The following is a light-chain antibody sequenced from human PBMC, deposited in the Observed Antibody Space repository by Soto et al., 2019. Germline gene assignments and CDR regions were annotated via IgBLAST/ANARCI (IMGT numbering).Light chain of an antibody. V-gene: IGLV2-23*01. Sequence: QSALTQPASVSGSPGQSITISCTGTRSDIGTYNLVSWYQHHPGNAPKLMIYEATKRPSGVSSRFSGSKSGNTASLTISGLQTEDEADYYCCSYAGGSTLVFGGGTKVTVL. CDR2: EAT. CDR3: CSYAGGSTLV. J-gene: IGLJ3*02. CDR1: RSDIGTYNL.